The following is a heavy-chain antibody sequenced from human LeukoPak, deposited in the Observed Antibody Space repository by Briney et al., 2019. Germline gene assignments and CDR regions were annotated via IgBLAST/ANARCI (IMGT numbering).Heavy chain of an antibody. CDR2: INPNSDDT. V-gene: IGHV1-2*02. CDR1: GYTFTGYY. CDR3: ARDVQLAADGFDP. Sequence: ASVKVSCKASGYTFTGYYMHWVRQAPGQGLEWVGWINPNSDDTNYAQKFQGRVTMTRDTSISTAYMELSRLRSDDTAVYYCARDVQLAADGFDPWGQGTLVTVSS. D-gene: IGHD6-13*01. J-gene: IGHJ5*02.